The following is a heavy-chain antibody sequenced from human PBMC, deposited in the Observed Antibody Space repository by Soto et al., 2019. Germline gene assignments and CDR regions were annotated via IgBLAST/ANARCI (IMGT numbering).Heavy chain of an antibody. CDR2: ISGSGLST. V-gene: IGHV3-23*01. D-gene: IGHD3-10*01. Sequence: EVQLLESGGGLVQPGGSLRVSCEASGFTFSDYAMTWVRLAPGKGLEWVSTISGSGLSTYYADSVKGRLIISRDNFKNTLFLQMNSLRGEDTAIYYCARRIVFWFGDTFPQSERHYYGMDVWGQGTSVTVSS. J-gene: IGHJ6*02. CDR1: GFTFSDYA. CDR3: ARRIVFWFGDTFPQSERHYYGMDV.